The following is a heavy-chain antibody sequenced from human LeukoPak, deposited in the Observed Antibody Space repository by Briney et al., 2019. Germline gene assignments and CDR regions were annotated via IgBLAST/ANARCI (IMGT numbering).Heavy chain of an antibody. CDR2: ISYDGSNK. CDR1: GFTFSSYG. CDR3: AREASSGLGAFDI. Sequence: QPGRSLRLSCAASGFTFSSYGMHWVRQAPGKGLEWVAVISYDGSNKYYADSVKGRFAISRDKSKNTLHLQMNSLRAEDAAVYFCAREASSGLGAFDIWGQGTMVTVSS. V-gene: IGHV3-30*03. D-gene: IGHD3-22*01. J-gene: IGHJ3*02.